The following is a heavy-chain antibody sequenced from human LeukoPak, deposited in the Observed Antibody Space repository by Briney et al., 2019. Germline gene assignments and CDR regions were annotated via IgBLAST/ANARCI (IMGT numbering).Heavy chain of an antibody. J-gene: IGHJ3*02. CDR2: IVVGSGNT. Sequence: GTSVKVSCKASGFTFTSSAAQWVRQARGQRLEWIGWIVVGSGNTNYAQKFQERVTITRDMSTSTAYMELSSLRSEDTAVYYCASRGVRDSAFDIWGQGTMVTVSS. CDR3: ASRGVRDSAFDI. CDR1: GFTFTSSA. D-gene: IGHD1-26*01. V-gene: IGHV1-58*01.